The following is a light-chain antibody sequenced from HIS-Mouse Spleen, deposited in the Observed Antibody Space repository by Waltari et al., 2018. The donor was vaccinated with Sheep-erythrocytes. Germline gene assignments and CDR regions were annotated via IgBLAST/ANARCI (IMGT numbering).Light chain of an antibody. CDR1: QGISSY. CDR2: AAS. CDR3: QQLNSYPCT. J-gene: IGKJ3*01. Sequence: DIQLTQSPSFLSASVGDRVTITCRASQGISSYLAWYQQKPGKAPKLLIYAASTLQSGVQSRFSGSGSETEVTLTISSLQPEDFATYYCQQLNSYPCTFGPGTKVDIK. V-gene: IGKV1-9*01.